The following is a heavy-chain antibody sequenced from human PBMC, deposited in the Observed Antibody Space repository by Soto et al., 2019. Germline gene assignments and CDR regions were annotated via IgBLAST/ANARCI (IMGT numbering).Heavy chain of an antibody. J-gene: IGHJ6*02. D-gene: IGHD1-7*01. Sequence: GESLKISCKGSGYSFTSYWIGWVRQMPGKGLEWMGIIYPGDSDTRYSPSFQGQVTISADKSISTAYLQWSSLKASDTAMYYCARHGVAGTTYYYYGMDVWGQGTTVTVSS. CDR1: GYSFTSYW. CDR3: ARHGVAGTTYYYYGMDV. V-gene: IGHV5-51*01. CDR2: IYPGDSDT.